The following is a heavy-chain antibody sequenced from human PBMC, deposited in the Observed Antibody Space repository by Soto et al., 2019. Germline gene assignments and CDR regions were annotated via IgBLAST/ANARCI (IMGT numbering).Heavy chain of an antibody. Sequence: GASVKVSCKASGYTFTSYGISWVRQAPGQGLEWMGWISAYNGNTNYAQELQGRVTMTTDTSTSTAYMELRSLRPDDTAVYYCARDIVGATTTVLDWFDPWGQGTLVTVSS. J-gene: IGHJ5*02. V-gene: IGHV1-18*01. CDR1: GYTFTSYG. CDR3: ARDIVGATTTVLDWFDP. D-gene: IGHD1-26*01. CDR2: ISAYNGNT.